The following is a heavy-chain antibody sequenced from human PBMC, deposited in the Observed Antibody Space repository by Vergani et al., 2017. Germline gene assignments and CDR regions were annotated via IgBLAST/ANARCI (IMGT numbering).Heavy chain of an antibody. V-gene: IGHV3-21*01. CDR3: AREPVLRFLEWAFDY. CDR1: GFTFSSYS. D-gene: IGHD3-3*01. Sequence: EVQLLESGGGVVQPGRSLRLSCAASGFTFSSYSMNWVRQAPGKGLEWVSSISSSSSYIYYADSVKGRFTIARDNAKNSLYLQMNSLRAEDTAVYYCAREPVLRFLEWAFDYWGQGTLVTVSS. CDR2: ISSSSSYI. J-gene: IGHJ4*02.